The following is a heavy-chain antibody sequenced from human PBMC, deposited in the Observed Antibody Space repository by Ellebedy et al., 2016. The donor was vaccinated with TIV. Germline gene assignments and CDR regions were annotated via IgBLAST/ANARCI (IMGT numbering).Heavy chain of an antibody. CDR2: IRSKANSDAP. Sequence: PGGSLRLSCAASGFTLSASAMHWVRQPPGKGLEWIGRIRSKANSDAPAYASSVEGRFTIFRDDSKNMAYLQMNGLKTEDTAVYYCIGDCTSGNCHNWGQGALVTVSS. V-gene: IGHV3-73*01. J-gene: IGHJ4*02. CDR3: IGDCTSGNCHN. CDR1: GFTLSASA. D-gene: IGHD2-8*01.